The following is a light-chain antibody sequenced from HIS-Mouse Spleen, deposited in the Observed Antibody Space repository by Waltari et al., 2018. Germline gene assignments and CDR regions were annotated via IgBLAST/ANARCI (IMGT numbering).Light chain of an antibody. CDR3: YSTDSSGNHRV. CDR1: ALPTNY. V-gene: IGLV3-10*01. J-gene: IGLJ2*01. Sequence: SYELTQPPSVSVSPGQTARITCPGDALPTNYAYWYQQKSGQAPVLVIYEDSKRPSGIPERFSGSSSGTMATLTISGAQVEDEADYYCYSTDSSGNHRVFGGGTKLTVL. CDR2: EDS.